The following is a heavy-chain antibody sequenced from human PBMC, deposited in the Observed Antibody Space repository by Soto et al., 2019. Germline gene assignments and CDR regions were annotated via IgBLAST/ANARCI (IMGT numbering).Heavy chain of an antibody. CDR3: ALRFGPA. Sequence: QVQLQESGPGLVKPSQTLSLTCTVSGASISSGDYYWTWIRQPPGKGLQWIGYIYYSGTTYYNPSLKSRVSLSLDASKNRFSLKLTSVTAADTGVYYCALRFGPAWGQGTTVTVSS. D-gene: IGHD5-12*01. J-gene: IGHJ6*02. CDR2: IYYSGTT. V-gene: IGHV4-30-4*01. CDR1: GASISSGDYY.